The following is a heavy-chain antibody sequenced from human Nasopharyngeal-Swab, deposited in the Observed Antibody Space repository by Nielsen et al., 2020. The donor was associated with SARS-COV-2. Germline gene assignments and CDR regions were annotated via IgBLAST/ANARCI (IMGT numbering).Heavy chain of an antibody. V-gene: IGHV1-69*06. D-gene: IGHD1-26*01. J-gene: IGHJ3*02. Sequence: WVRAAARQGLEWMGGIIPIFGTANYAQKFQGRVTITADKSTSTAYMELSSLRSEDTAVYYCARVGSRGGNAFDIWGQGTMVTVSS. CDR2: IIPIFGTA. CDR3: ARVGSRGGNAFDI.